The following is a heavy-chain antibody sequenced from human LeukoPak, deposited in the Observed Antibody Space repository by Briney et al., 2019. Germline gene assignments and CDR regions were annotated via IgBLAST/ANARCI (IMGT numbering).Heavy chain of an antibody. Sequence: PSETLSLTCTVSGGSISMYYWSWVRQPPGKGLEWIWYIFNSGSTNSNPSIKSRVTISVDTSKNQFSLKLSSVTAADTAVYYCAREALSVLLWFGESGFDYWGQGTLVTVSS. D-gene: IGHD3-10*01. J-gene: IGHJ4*02. CDR1: GGSISMYY. CDR3: AREALSVLLWFGESGFDY. CDR2: IFNSGST. V-gene: IGHV4-59*12.